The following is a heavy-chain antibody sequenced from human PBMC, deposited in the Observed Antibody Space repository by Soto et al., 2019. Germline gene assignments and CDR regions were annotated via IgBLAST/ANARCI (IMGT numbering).Heavy chain of an antibody. CDR3: ARDRAYDFWSGRLDAFDI. CDR1: GFTFSSYA. Sequence: GGSLRLSCAASGFTFSSYAMHWVRQAPGKGLEWVAVISYDGSNKYYADSVKGRFTISRDNSKNTLYLQMNSLRAEDTAVYYCARDRAYDFWSGRLDAFDIWGQGTMVTVSS. J-gene: IGHJ3*02. CDR2: ISYDGSNK. V-gene: IGHV3-30-3*01. D-gene: IGHD3-3*01.